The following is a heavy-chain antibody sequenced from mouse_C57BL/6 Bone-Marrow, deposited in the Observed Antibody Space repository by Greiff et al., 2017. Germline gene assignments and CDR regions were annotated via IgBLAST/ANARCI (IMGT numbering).Heavy chain of an antibody. J-gene: IGHJ4*01. D-gene: IGHD3-1*01. V-gene: IGHV1-53*01. CDR3: ARSKGPGGGDYAMDD. CDR2: INPSNGGT. CDR1: GYTFTSYW. Sequence: QVQLQQPGPELVKPGASVKLSCKASGYTFTSYWMPWVKQRPGQGLEWIGNINPSNGGTNYNEKFKSKATLTVDKSSSTAYMQLSSLTSEDSAVYYCARSKGPGGGDYAMDDWGQGNSGTVSS.